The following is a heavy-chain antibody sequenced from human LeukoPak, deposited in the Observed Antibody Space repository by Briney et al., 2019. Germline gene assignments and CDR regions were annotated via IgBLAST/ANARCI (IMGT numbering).Heavy chain of an antibody. CDR3: AKVRYSGSYYGYFEY. D-gene: IGHD1-26*01. Sequence: GGSLRLSCAASGFTFSSYSMNWVRRAPGKGLEWVSSISSSSSYIYYADSVKGRFTISRDNAKNSLYLQMNSLRAEDTAVYYCAKVRYSGSYYGYFEYWGQGTLVTVSS. J-gene: IGHJ4*02. CDR2: ISSSSSYI. CDR1: GFTFSSYS. V-gene: IGHV3-21*04.